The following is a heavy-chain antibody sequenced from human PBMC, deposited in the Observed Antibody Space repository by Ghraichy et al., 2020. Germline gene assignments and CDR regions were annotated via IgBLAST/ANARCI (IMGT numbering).Heavy chain of an antibody. CDR3: ARESLNRIQH. CDR1: GFTFSSYG. CDR2: IWYDGSNK. V-gene: IGHV3-33*01. J-gene: IGHJ1*01. D-gene: IGHD4/OR15-4a*01. Sequence: GESLNISCAASGFTFSSYGMHWVRQAPGKGLEWVAVIWYDGSNKYYADSVKGRFTISRDNSKNTLYLQMNSLRAEDTAVYYCARESLNRIQHWGQGTLVTVSS.